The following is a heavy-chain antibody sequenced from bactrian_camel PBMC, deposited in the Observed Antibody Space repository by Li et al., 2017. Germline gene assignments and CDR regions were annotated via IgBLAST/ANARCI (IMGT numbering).Heavy chain of an antibody. V-gene: IGHV3S63*01. J-gene: IGHJ7*01. D-gene: IGHD7*01. CDR1: GYTLDDSD. CDR2: IYSDGTP. Sequence: HVQLMESGGGSVQAGETLTLSCTASGYTLDDSDVAWYHQAPGNECERVSTIYSDGTPSYADSVKGRFTISRDNSKNTLYLQMNLLKPADTAMYYCAKSFRAVATYYAMTYGGKGTQVTVS.